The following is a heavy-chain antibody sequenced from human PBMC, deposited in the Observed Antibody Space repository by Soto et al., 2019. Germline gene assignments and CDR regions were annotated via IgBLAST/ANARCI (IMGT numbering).Heavy chain of an antibody. Sequence: EVQLLESGGGLVQPGGSLRLSCTASGFTFVTYEMTWVRQAPGKGLDWVSTINKDGTTYYADSVRGRFAISRDNSKNTLYLQMSSLRPADTAVYYCVRGSWLDDFGGQGALVTVS. J-gene: IGHJ4*02. V-gene: IGHV3-23*01. CDR3: VRGSWLDDF. CDR2: INKDGTT. D-gene: IGHD3-9*01. CDR1: GFTFVTYE.